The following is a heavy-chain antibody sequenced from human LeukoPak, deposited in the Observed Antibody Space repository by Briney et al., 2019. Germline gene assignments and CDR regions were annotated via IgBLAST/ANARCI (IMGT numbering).Heavy chain of an antibody. CDR1: GLTFSSYE. D-gene: IGHD3-16*01. J-gene: IGHJ4*02. CDR3: ARSGFGY. CDR2: ITSRGSTM. Sequence: GGSLRLSCAASGLTFSSYEMNWVHQAPGKGLEWVSYITSRGSTMSYADSVKGRFTISRDNAKNSLYLQMNSLRAEDTAVYYCARSGFGYWGQGTLVTVSS. V-gene: IGHV3-48*03.